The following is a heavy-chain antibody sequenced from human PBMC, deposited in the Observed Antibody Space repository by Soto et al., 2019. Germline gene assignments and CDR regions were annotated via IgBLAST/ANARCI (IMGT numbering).Heavy chain of an antibody. CDR2: ISDRGTT. Sequence: TLSLTCTVFGGSIDDYYWSWIRQSPGKGLEWIGHISDRGTTDYNPSLKSRVTISVDRSKKQFSLKVTSVTAADTAVYYCARDRWTARANWFDPWGQGTLVTVSS. CDR1: GGSIDDYY. CDR3: ARDRWTARANWFDP. V-gene: IGHV4-59*01. J-gene: IGHJ5*02. D-gene: IGHD3-16*02.